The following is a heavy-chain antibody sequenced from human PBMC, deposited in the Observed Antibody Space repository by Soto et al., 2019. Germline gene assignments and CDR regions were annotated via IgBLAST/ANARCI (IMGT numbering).Heavy chain of an antibody. D-gene: IGHD5-12*01. J-gene: IGHJ6*03. CDR1: GGSFSGYY. CDR2: INHSGST. V-gene: IGHV4-34*01. Sequence: PSETLSLTCAVYGGSFSGYYWSWIRQPPGKGLEWIGEINHSGSTNYNPSLKSRVTISVDTSKNQFSLKLSSVTAADTAVYYCARDHYSGYDFSIYYYYMAVRAKRTTVTVSS. CDR3: ARDHYSGYDFSIYYYYMAV.